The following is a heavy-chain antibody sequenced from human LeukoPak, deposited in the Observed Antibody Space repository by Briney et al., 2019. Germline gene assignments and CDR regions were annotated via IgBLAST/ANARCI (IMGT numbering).Heavy chain of an antibody. D-gene: IGHD2-2*02. J-gene: IGHJ3*02. CDR1: GYSFTGYY. Sequence: ASVKVSCKTSGYSFTGYYMHWVRQAPGHGLEWMGWINPNSGGTKYAQRFQGRVTMTRDTSISTAYMELSRLRSDDTAVYYCARERGYCSSSTCYTSDAFDIWGQGTMVTVSS. CDR2: INPNSGGT. CDR3: ARERGYCSSSTCYTSDAFDI. V-gene: IGHV1-2*02.